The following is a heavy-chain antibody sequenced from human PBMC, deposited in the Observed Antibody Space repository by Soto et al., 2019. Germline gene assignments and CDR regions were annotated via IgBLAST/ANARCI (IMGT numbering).Heavy chain of an antibody. CDR3: ARVSYDILTGDPLNYMDV. Sequence: ASVKVSCKASGYTFTSYDINWVRQATGQGLEWMGWMNPNSGNTGYAQKFQGRVTMTRNTSISTAYMELSSLRSEDTAVYYCARVSYDILTGDPLNYMDVWGKGTTVTVSS. D-gene: IGHD3-9*01. CDR2: MNPNSGNT. CDR1: GYTFTSYD. V-gene: IGHV1-8*01. J-gene: IGHJ6*03.